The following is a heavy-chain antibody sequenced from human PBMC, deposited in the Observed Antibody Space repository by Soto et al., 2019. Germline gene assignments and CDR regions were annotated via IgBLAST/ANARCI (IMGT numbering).Heavy chain of an antibody. CDR3: ARDFVNLLTGSAAGFDY. CDR1: GFTFSSYE. J-gene: IGHJ4*02. CDR2: ISSSGSTI. V-gene: IGHV3-48*03. D-gene: IGHD1-20*01. Sequence: EVQLVESGGGLVQPGGSLRLSCAASGFTFSSYEMNWVRQAPGKGLEWVSYISSSGSTIYYADSVKGRFTISRDNAKNSLYLQMNSLGAEDTAVYYCARDFVNLLTGSAAGFDYWGQGTLVTVSS.